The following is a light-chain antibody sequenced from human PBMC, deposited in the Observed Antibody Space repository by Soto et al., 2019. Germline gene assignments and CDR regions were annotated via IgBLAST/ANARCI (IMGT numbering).Light chain of an antibody. J-gene: IGLJ2*01. V-gene: IGLV1-44*01. CDR2: RNH. CDR1: TSNIGTYA. Sequence: QSVLTQSPSASGTPGQRVTISCSGSTSNIGTYAVNWYQQLPGTAPTLLIFRNHQRPSGVPDRFSGSKSATSASLAISGPQSADEADYYCAAWDDSRRAVVFGGGTKLTVL. CDR3: AAWDDSRRAVV.